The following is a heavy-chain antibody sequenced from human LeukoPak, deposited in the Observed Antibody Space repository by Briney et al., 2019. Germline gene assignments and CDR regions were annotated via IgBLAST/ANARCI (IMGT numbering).Heavy chain of an antibody. CDR3: ARGPRGYSYGFDY. J-gene: IGHJ4*02. D-gene: IGHD5-18*01. CDR2: IYYSGST. V-gene: IGHV4-39*07. CDR1: GGSISSSSYY. Sequence: SETLSLTCTVSGGSISSSSYYWGWIRQPPGKGLEWIGSIYYSGSTYYNPSLKSRVTISVDTSKNQFSLKLSSVTAADTAVYYCARGPRGYSYGFDYWGQGTLVTVSS.